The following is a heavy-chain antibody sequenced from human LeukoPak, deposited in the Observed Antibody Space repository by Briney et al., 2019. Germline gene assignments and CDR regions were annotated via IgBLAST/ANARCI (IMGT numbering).Heavy chain of an antibody. CDR1: GGSISSGGYS. CDR2: IYHSGST. Sequence: PSQTLSLTCAVSGGSISSGGYSWSWIRQPPGKGLEWIGYIYHSGSTYYNPSLKSRVTISVDTSKNQFSLKLSSVTAADTAVYYCARYSSGWYTYYFDYWGQGTLVTVSS. CDR3: ARYSSGWYTYYFDY. J-gene: IGHJ4*02. V-gene: IGHV4-30-2*01. D-gene: IGHD6-19*01.